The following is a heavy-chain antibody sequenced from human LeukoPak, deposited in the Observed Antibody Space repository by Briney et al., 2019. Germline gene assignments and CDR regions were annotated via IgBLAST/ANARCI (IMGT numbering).Heavy chain of an antibody. CDR2: INPNSGGT. D-gene: IGHD4-17*01. CDR3: ASIYGEQRYGDY. CDR1: GYTFTGYY. J-gene: IGHJ4*02. Sequence: AAVKVSCKASGYTFTGYYMHWVRQAPGQGLEWMGWINPNSGGTNYAQKFQGRVTMTRDTSISTAYMELSRLRSDDTAVYYCASIYGEQRYGDYWGQGTLVTVSS. V-gene: IGHV1-2*02.